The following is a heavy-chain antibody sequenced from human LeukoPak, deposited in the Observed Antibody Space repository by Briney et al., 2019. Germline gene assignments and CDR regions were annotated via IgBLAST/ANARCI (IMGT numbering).Heavy chain of an antibody. V-gene: IGHV3-23*01. CDR2: ISGGGGGT. J-gene: IGHJ6*02. CDR1: GFTFSSYA. CDR3: AKDLGGKPYYYYGMDV. Sequence: GGSLRLSCAASGFTFSSYAMTWVRQAPGKGLGWVSAISGGGGGTFYADSVKGRFTISRDNSKNTLYLQMNSLSAEDTAVYYCAKDLGGKPYYYYGMDVWGQGTTVTVSS.